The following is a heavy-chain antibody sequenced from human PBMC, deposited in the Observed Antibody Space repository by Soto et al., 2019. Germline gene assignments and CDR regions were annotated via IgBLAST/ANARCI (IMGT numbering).Heavy chain of an antibody. CDR2: INHSGST. D-gene: IGHD4-17*01. Sequence: SQTQCVRNSVYEGKFVDYDGSWISKKKGKGLEWIGEINHSGSTNYNPSLKSRVTISVNTPKNQFSLKLSSVTAADTAVYYCARVHPLGATVTTATFYYYYMDVWGKGTTVTVSS. J-gene: IGHJ6*03. CDR3: ARVHPLGATVTTATFYYYYMDV. V-gene: IGHV4-34*01. CDR1: EGKFVDYD.